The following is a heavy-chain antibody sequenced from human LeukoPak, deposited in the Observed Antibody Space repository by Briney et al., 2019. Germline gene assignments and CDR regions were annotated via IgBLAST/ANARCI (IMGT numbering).Heavy chain of an antibody. CDR3: ARPSGYCSGGSCFPFDC. J-gene: IGHJ4*02. D-gene: IGHD2-15*01. CDR1: GFSFSSYE. Sequence: GGSLRLSCAASGFSFSSYEMNWVRQAPGKGLQWISYISRGGDEIYYGDSVKGRFTVSRDNAKNSLYLQMNSLRAEDTAVYYCARPSGYCSGGSCFPFDCWGQGILVTVSS. V-gene: IGHV3-48*03. CDR2: ISRGGDEI.